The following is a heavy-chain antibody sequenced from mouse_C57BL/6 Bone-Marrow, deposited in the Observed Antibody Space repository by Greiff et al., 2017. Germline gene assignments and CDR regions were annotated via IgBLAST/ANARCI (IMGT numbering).Heavy chain of an antibody. J-gene: IGHJ1*03. CDR1: GYTFTSYW. D-gene: IGHD2-5*01. CDR2: IHPNSGST. V-gene: IGHV1-64*01. CDR3: ARSTIVTTRWYFDV. Sequence: QVQLKQPGAELVKPGASVKLSCKASGYTFTSYWMHWVKQRPGQGLEWIGMIHPNSGSTNYNEKFKSKATLTVAKSSSTAYMQLSSLTSEDSAVYYCARSTIVTTRWYFDVWGTGTTVTGSS.